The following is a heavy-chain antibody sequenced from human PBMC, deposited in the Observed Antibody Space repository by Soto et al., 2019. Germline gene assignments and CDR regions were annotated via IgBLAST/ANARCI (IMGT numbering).Heavy chain of an antibody. Sequence: QVQLVESGGGVVQPGRSLRLSCAASGFTFSSYAMHWVRQAPGKGLEWVAVISYDGSNKYYADSVKGRFTISRDNSKNTRYLQMNSLRAEDTAVYYCARDPSYGSGSYSLDFDYWGQGTLVTVSS. V-gene: IGHV3-30-3*01. D-gene: IGHD3-10*01. CDR2: ISYDGSNK. CDR3: ARDPSYGSGSYSLDFDY. CDR1: GFTFSSYA. J-gene: IGHJ4*02.